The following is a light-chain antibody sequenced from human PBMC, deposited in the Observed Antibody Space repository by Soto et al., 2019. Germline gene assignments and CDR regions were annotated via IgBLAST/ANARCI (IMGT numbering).Light chain of an antibody. CDR1: QSVRSN. J-gene: IGKJ1*01. CDR3: QHYNNWPPWT. Sequence: EIVLTQSPATLSVSPGERVTLSCRVSQSVRSNLAWYQQRPGRAPRLLIYGASSRATGIPARFSGSGSGTEFTLTISSLQSEDFAVYYCQHYNNWPPWTFGQGTKVEIK. CDR2: GAS. V-gene: IGKV3-15*01.